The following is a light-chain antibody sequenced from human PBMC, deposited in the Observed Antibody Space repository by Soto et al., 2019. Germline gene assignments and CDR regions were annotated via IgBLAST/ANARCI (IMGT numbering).Light chain of an antibody. J-gene: IGLJ2*01. CDR2: DVS. V-gene: IGLV2-11*01. Sequence: QSALTQPRSVSGSPGQSVTISCTGTSSDVGGYTYVSWYQQHPGKAPKLMIYDVSKRPSGVPDRFSGSKSGNTASLTISGQQAEDDAYYYCCSYAGRVVVFGGGTKLTVL. CDR3: CSYAGRVVV. CDR1: SSDVGGYTY.